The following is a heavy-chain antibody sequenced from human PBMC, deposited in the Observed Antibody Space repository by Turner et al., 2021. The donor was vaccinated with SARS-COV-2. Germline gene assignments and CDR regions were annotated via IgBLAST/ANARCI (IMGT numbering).Heavy chain of an antibody. J-gene: IGHJ4*02. Sequence: QLQLQESGPGLVKPSETLSLTCTVSGGSISSSSYYWGWIRQPPGKGLEWIVSIYYSGSTYYNPSLKSRVTISVDTSKNQFSLKLSSVTAADTAVYYCARLVRRAEYYFDYWGQGTLVTVSS. CDR3: ARLVRRAEYYFDY. D-gene: IGHD3-10*01. CDR1: GGSISSSSYY. V-gene: IGHV4-39*01. CDR2: IYYSGST.